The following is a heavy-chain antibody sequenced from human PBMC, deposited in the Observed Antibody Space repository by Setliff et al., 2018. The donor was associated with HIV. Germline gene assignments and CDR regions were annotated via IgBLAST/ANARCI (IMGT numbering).Heavy chain of an antibody. J-gene: IGHJ5*02. CDR2: IIPIFGTA. CDR1: GYTFTDYY. CDR3: ARDGYSSGWYIYSFDP. Sequence: GASVKVSCKASGYTFTDYYIHWVRQAPGQGLEWMGGIIPIFGTAKYAQKFQGRVTITTDESTSTAYMELRSLRSDDTAVYYCARDGYSSGWYIYSFDPWGQGILVTVSS. D-gene: IGHD6-19*01. V-gene: IGHV1-69*05.